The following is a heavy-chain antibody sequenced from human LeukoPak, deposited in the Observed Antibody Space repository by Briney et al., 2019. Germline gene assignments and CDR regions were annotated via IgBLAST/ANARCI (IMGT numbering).Heavy chain of an antibody. Sequence: QPGGSLRPSCAASGFTFSSSGMHWVRQAPGKGLEWVAVIWSDANKKFYGDPAKGRFTISRDNSKNTLYLQMNSLRAEDTAVYYCAKDASGSFSYFDYWGQGTLVIVSS. CDR2: IWSDANKK. J-gene: IGHJ4*02. CDR1: GFTFSSSG. D-gene: IGHD1-26*01. V-gene: IGHV3-33*06. CDR3: AKDASGSFSYFDY.